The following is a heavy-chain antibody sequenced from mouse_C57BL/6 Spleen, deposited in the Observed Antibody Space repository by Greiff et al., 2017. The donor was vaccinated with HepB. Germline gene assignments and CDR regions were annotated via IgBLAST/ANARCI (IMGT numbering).Heavy chain of an antibody. J-gene: IGHJ4*01. CDR2: INPNNGGT. Sequence: EVKLQQSGPELVKPGASVKMSCKASGYTFTDYNMHWVKQSHGKSLEWIGYINPNNGGTSYNQKFKGKATLTVNKSSSTAYMELRSLTSEDSAVYYCAREEDYYGSSPYAIDYWGQGTSVTVSS. V-gene: IGHV1-22*01. D-gene: IGHD1-1*01. CDR3: AREEDYYGSSPYAIDY. CDR1: GYTFTDYN.